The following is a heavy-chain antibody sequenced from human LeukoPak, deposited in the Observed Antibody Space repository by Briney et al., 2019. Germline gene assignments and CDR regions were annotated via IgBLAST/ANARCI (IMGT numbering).Heavy chain of an antibody. J-gene: IGHJ5*02. CDR2: MNPNSGNT. V-gene: IGHV1-8*01. Sequence: ASVQVSCKASGYTFTSYDINWVRQATGQGLEWMGWMNPNSGNTGYAQKFQGRVTMTRNTSISTAYMELSSLRSEDTAVYYCARGGYSGYDRYNWFDPWGQGTLVTVSS. CDR1: GYTFTSYD. CDR3: ARGGYSGYDRYNWFDP. D-gene: IGHD5-12*01.